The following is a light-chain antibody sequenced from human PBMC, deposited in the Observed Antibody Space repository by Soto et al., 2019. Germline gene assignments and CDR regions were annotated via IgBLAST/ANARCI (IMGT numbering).Light chain of an antibody. V-gene: IGKV3-20*01. CDR2: GAS. CDR3: QQYGSSPWT. Sequence: EIVLTQAPGTLSLSPVERSTLSLISSQSVRNNYLAWYHQKPGQAPRLLIYGASNRATGIPDRFSGSGSGTDFTLTISRLEPEDFAVYFCQQYGSSPWTFGLGTKVDIK. J-gene: IGKJ1*01. CDR1: QSVRNNY.